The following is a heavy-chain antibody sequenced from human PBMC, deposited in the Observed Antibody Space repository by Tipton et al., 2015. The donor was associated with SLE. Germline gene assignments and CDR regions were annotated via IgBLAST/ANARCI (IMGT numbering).Heavy chain of an antibody. V-gene: IGHV4-39*07. J-gene: IGHJ5*02. CDR1: GGSIRSSRHF. CDR2: INHSGST. D-gene: IGHD2-21*01. Sequence: TLSLTCTVSGGSIRSSRHFWGWIRQPPGKGLEWIGEINHSGSTNYNPSLKSRVTISVDTSKNQFSLKLSSVTAADTAVYYCARAGGGDSNWFDPWGQGTLVTVSS. CDR3: ARAGGGDSNWFDP.